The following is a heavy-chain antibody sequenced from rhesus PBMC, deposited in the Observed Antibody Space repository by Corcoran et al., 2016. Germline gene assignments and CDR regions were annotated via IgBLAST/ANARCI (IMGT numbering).Heavy chain of an antibody. J-gene: IGHJ4*01. CDR3: AKDKGGSPSLFDY. CDR1: GFTFSSSG. D-gene: IGHD1-44*02. V-gene: IGHV3S5*01. Sequence: EVQLVESGGGLVQPGGSLRLSCAASGFTFSSSGMHWFRQAPGKGLEWVSAINSGGGSTYYADSVKGRFTISRDNSKNTLSLQMNSLRAEDTAVYYCAKDKGGSPSLFDYWGQGVLVTVSS. CDR2: INSGGGST.